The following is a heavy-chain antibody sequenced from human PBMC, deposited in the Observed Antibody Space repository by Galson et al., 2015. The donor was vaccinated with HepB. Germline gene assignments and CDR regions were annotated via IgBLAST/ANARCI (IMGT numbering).Heavy chain of an antibody. CDR3: AREGVGLQLHPEDYFDY. J-gene: IGHJ4*02. CDR1: GYTFTSYA. D-gene: IGHD6-6*01. Sequence: SVKVSCKASGYTFTSYAMHWVRQAPGQRLEWMGWINAGNGNTKYSQKFQGRVTITRDTSASTAYMELSSLRSEDTAVYYCAREGVGLQLHPEDYFDYWGQGTLVTVSS. V-gene: IGHV1-3*01. CDR2: INAGNGNT.